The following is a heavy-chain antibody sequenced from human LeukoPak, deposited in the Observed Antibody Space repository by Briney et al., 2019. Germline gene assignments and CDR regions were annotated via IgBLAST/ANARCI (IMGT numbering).Heavy chain of an antibody. V-gene: IGHV5-51*01. J-gene: IGHJ6*02. CDR1: GYSFISYW. Sequence: GESLKISCKGSGYSFISYWIAWVRLMPGKGLEWMGIISPGDSDTRSGPSFQGQVSISVDKSINTAYLQWSSLKASDTAMYYCARRVSGGMDVWGQGTPVTVSS. CDR2: ISPGDSDT. CDR3: ARRVSGGMDV.